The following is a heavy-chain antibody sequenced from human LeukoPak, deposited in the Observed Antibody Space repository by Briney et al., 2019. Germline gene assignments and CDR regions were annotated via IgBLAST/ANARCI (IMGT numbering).Heavy chain of an antibody. CDR3: TTVRGSSYQYFQR. CDR1: GFTFSGYW. V-gene: IGHV3-74*01. CDR2: INSDGRST. D-gene: IGHD6-13*01. J-gene: IGHJ1*01. Sequence: GGSLRLSCEASGFTFSGYWMHWVRQAPGKGLVWVSRINSDGRSTSYADSVKGRFTISRDNAKNTLYLQMNSLRAEDTAVYYCTTVRGSSYQYFQRWGQGTLVTVSS.